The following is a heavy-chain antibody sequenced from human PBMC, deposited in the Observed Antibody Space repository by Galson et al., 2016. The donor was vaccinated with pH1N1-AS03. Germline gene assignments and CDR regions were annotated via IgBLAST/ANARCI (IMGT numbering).Heavy chain of an antibody. D-gene: IGHD1-1*01. J-gene: IGHJ4*02. CDR2: ISGTGGSP. CDR3: ATNALKVRVDY. Sequence: SLRLSCAASGFTFRDYAMGWVRQAPGKGLEWLAEISGTGGSPFYADSVKGRVTISRDNSKNTVYLQMTSLRAEDTAVYYCATNALKVRVDYWGQGTLVTVSS. CDR1: GFTFRDYA. V-gene: IGHV3-23*01.